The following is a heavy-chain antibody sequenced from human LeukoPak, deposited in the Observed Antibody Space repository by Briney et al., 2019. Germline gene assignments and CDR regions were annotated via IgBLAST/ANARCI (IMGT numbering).Heavy chain of an antibody. J-gene: IGHJ4*02. CDR3: ARLHRGVAAAGTGYYFDY. Sequence: PSETLSLTCAVYGGSFSGYCWSWIRQPPGKGLEWIGEINHSGSTNYNPSLKSRVTISVDTSKNQFSLKLSSVTAADTAVYYCARLHRGVAAAGTGYYFDYWGQGTLVTVSA. CDR1: GGSFSGYC. V-gene: IGHV4-34*01. D-gene: IGHD6-13*01. CDR2: INHSGST.